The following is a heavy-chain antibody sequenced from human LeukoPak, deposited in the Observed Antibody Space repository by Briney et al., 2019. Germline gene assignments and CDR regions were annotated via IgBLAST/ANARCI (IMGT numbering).Heavy chain of an antibody. Sequence: GGSLRLSCAASGFTVSNNYMSWVRQAPGKGLEWVSVIYSGGSTYYADSVKGRFTISRDNSKNTLYLQMNSLRAEDTAVYYCARAGLLSSGWYYFDYWGQGTLVTVSS. CDR1: GFTVSNNY. CDR2: IYSGGST. V-gene: IGHV3-66*01. J-gene: IGHJ4*02. D-gene: IGHD6-19*01. CDR3: ARAGLLSSGWYYFDY.